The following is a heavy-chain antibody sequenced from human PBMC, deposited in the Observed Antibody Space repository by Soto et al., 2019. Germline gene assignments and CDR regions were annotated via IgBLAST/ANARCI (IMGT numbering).Heavy chain of an antibody. CDR2: IYYSGST. Sequence: SETLSLTCTVSGGSVSSGSYYWSWIRQPPGKGLEWIGYIYYSGSTNYNPSPKSRVTISVDTSKNQFSLKLSSVTAADTAVYYCARDTGRVAGTVDYYYGMDVWGQGTTVTVSS. J-gene: IGHJ6*02. CDR1: GGSVSSGSYY. D-gene: IGHD6-19*01. CDR3: ARDTGRVAGTVDYYYGMDV. V-gene: IGHV4-61*01.